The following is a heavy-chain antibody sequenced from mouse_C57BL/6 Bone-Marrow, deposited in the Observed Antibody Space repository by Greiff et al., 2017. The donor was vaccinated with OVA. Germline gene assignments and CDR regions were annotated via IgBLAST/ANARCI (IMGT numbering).Heavy chain of an antibody. CDR2: IFPRSGNT. V-gene: IGHV1-81*01. CDR1: GYTFTIDG. Sequence: QVQLQQSGAELARPGASVKLSCKASGYTFTIDGISWVKQRTGQGLVWIGEIFPRSGNTYYNEKFKGKATLTADKSSSTAYMELRSLTSEDSTVYFCARYRGYYAMDYWGQGTSVTVSS. CDR3: ARYRGYYAMDY. J-gene: IGHJ4*01.